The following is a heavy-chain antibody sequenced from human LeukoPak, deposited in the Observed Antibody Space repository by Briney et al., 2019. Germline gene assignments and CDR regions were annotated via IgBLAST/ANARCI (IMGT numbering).Heavy chain of an antibody. D-gene: IGHD3-3*01. CDR3: AGEDVWSGYYRAFDI. CDR2: IYYSGSA. Sequence: PSETLSLTCTVSGGSINNGDYYWSWIRQPPGKGLEWVGYIYYSGSAYYNPSLKSRVTISIHTSKKQFSLNLSSVTAADTAVYYCAGEDVWSGYYRAFDIWGQGTMVTVSS. CDR1: GGSINNGDYY. J-gene: IGHJ3*02. V-gene: IGHV4-30-4*08.